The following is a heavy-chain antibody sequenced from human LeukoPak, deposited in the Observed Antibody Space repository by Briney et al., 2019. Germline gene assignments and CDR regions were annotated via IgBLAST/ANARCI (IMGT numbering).Heavy chain of an antibody. J-gene: IGHJ3*02. Sequence: GGSLRLSCAASGFTFSSYAMHWVRQAPGKGLEWVAVISYDGSNKYYADSVKGRFTISRDNSKNTLYLQMNSLRAEDTAVYYCARVITIFGVVPRKNAFDIWGQGTMVTVSS. CDR1: GFTFSSYA. V-gene: IGHV3-30-3*01. CDR3: ARVITIFGVVPRKNAFDI. D-gene: IGHD3-3*01. CDR2: ISYDGSNK.